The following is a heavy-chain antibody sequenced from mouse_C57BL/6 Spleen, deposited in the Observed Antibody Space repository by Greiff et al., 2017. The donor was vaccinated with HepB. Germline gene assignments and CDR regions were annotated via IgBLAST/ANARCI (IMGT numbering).Heavy chain of an antibody. V-gene: IGHV1-81*01. CDR2: IYPRSGNT. CDR1: GYTFTSYG. CDR3: ASSWAGNAVDY. J-gene: IGHJ4*01. Sequence: VQLQQSGAELARPGASVKLSCKASGYTFTSYGISWVNQRTAQGLEWMGEIYPRSGNTYSNEKFKGQATLPADKYSSTAYMELRSLTSEDSAVYLCASSWAGNAVDYWGQGTSVTVSS.